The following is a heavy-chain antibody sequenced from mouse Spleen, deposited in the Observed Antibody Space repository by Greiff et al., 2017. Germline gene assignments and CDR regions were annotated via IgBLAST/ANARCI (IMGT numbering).Heavy chain of an antibody. V-gene: IGHV5-17*01. J-gene: IGHJ3*01. CDR2: ISSGSSTI. Sequence: EVKLMESGGGLVKPGGSLKLSCAASGFTFSDYGMHWVRQAPEKGLEWVAYISSGSSTIYYADTVKGRFTISRDNAKNTLFLQMTSLRSEDTAMYYCAGGAWFAYWGQGTLVTVSA. CDR3: AGGAWFAY. CDR1: GFTFSDYG.